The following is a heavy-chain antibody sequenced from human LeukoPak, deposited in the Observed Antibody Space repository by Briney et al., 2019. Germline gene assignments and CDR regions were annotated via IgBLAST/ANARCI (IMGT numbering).Heavy chain of an antibody. CDR1: GFTFSYYA. J-gene: IGHJ4*02. V-gene: IGHV3-23*01. CDR3: AKASSAYRPYFFDS. CDR2: ISGGGAST. D-gene: IGHD3-16*01. Sequence: GSLSLSCAASGFTFSYYAMAWVRQAPGQGLEWVLAISGGGASTYYADSVKGRFTISRDNSKNTLFLEMSSLRAEDSALYYCAKASSAYRPYFFDSWGQGTLVTVSS.